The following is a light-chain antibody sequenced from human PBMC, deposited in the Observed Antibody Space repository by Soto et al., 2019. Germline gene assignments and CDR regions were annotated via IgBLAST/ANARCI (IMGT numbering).Light chain of an antibody. J-gene: IGLJ1*01. Sequence: LTNAVSGTRVALQSRPIFYTETSSDVGGYNYVSWYQQHPGKAPKLMIYEVSKRPSGVPDRFSGSKSGNTASLTVSGLQAEEEADYDCSSNAGSTNYVFVPGTKFPLL. CDR1: SSDVGGYNY. CDR3: SSNAGSTNYV. CDR2: EVS. V-gene: IGLV2-8*02.